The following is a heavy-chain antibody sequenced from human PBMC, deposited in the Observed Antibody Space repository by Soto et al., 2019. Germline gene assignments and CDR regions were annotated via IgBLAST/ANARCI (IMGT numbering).Heavy chain of an antibody. J-gene: IGHJ5*02. D-gene: IGHD6-13*01. Sequence: GGSLRLSCAASGFTVSSNYMSWVRQAPGKGLEWVSVIYSGGSTYYADSVKGRFTISRDNSKNTLYLQMNSLRAEDTAVYYCARWRAAGRYNWFDPWGQGTLVTVSS. V-gene: IGHV3-53*01. CDR3: ARWRAAGRYNWFDP. CDR2: IYSGGST. CDR1: GFTVSSNY.